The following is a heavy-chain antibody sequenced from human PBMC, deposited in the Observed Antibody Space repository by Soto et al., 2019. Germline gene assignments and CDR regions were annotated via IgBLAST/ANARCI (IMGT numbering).Heavy chain of an antibody. D-gene: IGHD3-22*01. J-gene: IGHJ4*02. CDR1: GGSFSGYY. CDR2: INHSGST. V-gene: IGHV4-34*01. Sequence: SETLSLTCAVYGGSFSGYYWSWIRQPPGKGLEWIGEINHSGSTNYNPSLKSRVTISVDTSKNQFSLKLSSVIAADTAVYYCARGGYYYDSSGRIRFDYWGQGTLVTVSS. CDR3: ARGGYYYDSSGRIRFDY.